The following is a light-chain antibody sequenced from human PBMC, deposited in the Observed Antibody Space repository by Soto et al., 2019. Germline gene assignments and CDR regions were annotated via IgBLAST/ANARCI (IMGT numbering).Light chain of an antibody. Sequence: DIQMTQSPSSLSASVGDRVTITCRASQSISSYLNWYQQKPGKAPKLLIYAASSLQSGVPSRFSGSGSGTDFTLTNSSLQPEDFATYACQQSYSTQYTFGQGTKLEIK. CDR1: QSISSY. V-gene: IGKV1-39*01. CDR2: AAS. CDR3: QQSYSTQYT. J-gene: IGKJ2*01.